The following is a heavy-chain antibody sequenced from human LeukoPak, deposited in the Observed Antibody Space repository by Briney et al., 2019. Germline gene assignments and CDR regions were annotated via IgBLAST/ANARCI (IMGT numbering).Heavy chain of an antibody. V-gene: IGHV4-59*08. CDR3: ARHSKTAFGERAFDY. D-gene: IGHD2-21*01. CDR2: IYYTGNT. CDR1: GGSISYFH. Sequence: SETLSLTCTVSGGSISYFHWSWIRQPPGKELEWIGYIYYTGNTDYNPSLKSRATLSVDTSKNQFSLKLSSLTAADTAVYYCARHSKTAFGERAFDYWGQGVLVTVSS. J-gene: IGHJ4*02.